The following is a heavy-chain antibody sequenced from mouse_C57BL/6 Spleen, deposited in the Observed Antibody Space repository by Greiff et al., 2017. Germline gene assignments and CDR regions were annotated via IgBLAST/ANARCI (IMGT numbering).Heavy chain of an antibody. CDR1: GYTFTSYY. Sequence: QVQLQQPGAELVKPGASVKLSCKASGYTFTSYYMQWVKQRPGQGLEWIGAIDPSDSYTNYNQKFKGKATMTVDTSSSTAYMQLSSLTSEDTAVYYCARRPLFHFDDWGQGTTLTVSS. CDR3: ARRPLFHFDD. CDR2: IDPSDSYT. J-gene: IGHJ2*01. D-gene: IGHD6-1*01. V-gene: IGHV1-50*01.